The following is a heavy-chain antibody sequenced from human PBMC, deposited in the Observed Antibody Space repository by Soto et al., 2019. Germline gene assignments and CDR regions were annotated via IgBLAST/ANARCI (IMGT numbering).Heavy chain of an antibody. CDR2: INAGNGNT. D-gene: IGHD3-3*01. CDR3: ARDVDLWSGTFDY. V-gene: IGHV1-3*01. J-gene: IGHJ4*02. Sequence: QVQLVQSGAEVKKPGASVKVSCKPSAYTFTSYAMHWVRQAPGQRLEWMGWINAGNGNTKYTQESQGRVTITRDRSASTAYMELSSLRSEDTAVYYCARDVDLWSGTFDYWGQGTLVTVSS. CDR1: AYTFTSYA.